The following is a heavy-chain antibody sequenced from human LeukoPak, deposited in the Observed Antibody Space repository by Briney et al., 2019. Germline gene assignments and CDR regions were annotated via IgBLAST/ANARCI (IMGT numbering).Heavy chain of an antibody. Sequence: PGGSLRPSCAASGFTFSSYWMHWVRHTPGKGLVWVSRIKGDGSSTSYADSVKGRFTISRDNAKNTLYLQMNSLRAEDMAVYYCARDGYSFGHDFDYWGQGTLVTVSS. J-gene: IGHJ4*02. V-gene: IGHV3-74*01. CDR1: GFTFSSYW. CDR2: IKGDGSST. CDR3: ARDGYSFGHDFDY. D-gene: IGHD5-18*01.